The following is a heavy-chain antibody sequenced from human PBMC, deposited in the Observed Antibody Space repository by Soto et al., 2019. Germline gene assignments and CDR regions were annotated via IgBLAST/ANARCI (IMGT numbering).Heavy chain of an antibody. Sequence: GGSLRLSCAASGVTFSSYAMSWVRQAPGKGLEWVSAISGSGGSTYYADAVKDRFTISGENSMNTLSLQMDSLRAEDVSVYYCEKVLVKGLLSGKFDYWGPGTLGT. V-gene: IGHV3-23*01. CDR3: EKVLVKGLLSGKFDY. CDR1: GVTFSSYA. CDR2: ISGSGGST. J-gene: IGHJ4*02. D-gene: IGHD1-26*01.